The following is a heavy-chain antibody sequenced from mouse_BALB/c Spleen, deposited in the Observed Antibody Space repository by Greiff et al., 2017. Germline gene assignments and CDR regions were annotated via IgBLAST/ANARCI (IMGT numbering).Heavy chain of an antibody. V-gene: IGHV4-1*02. D-gene: IGHD1-1*01. CDR2: INPDSSTI. Sequence: EVQLQESGGGLVQPGGSLKLSCAASGFDFSRYWMSWVRQAPGKGLEWIGEINPDSSTINYTPSLKDKFIISRDNAKNTLYLQMSKVRSEDTALYYCARRNYGSSPWFAYWGQGTLVTVSA. CDR3: ARRNYGSSPWFAY. J-gene: IGHJ3*01. CDR1: GFDFSRYW.